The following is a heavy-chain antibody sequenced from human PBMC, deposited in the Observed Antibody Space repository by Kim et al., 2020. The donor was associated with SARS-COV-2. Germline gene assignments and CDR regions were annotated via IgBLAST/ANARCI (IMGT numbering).Heavy chain of an antibody. CDR1: GFSFSMYW. CDR3: ASQERRGLGSWFFEL. V-gene: IGHV5-51*01. CDR2: INPSDSDT. J-gene: IGHJ2*01. Sequence: GESLKISCEGSGFSFSMYWIGWVRQVPGKGLERMGIINPSDSDTRYNPPVQGHVTISADKSINTAYLHWNSLKTSDSGIYYCASQERRGLGSWFFELWGR. D-gene: IGHD1-26*01.